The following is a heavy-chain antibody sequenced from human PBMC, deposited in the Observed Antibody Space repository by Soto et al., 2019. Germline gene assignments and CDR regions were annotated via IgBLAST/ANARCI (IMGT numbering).Heavy chain of an antibody. V-gene: IGHV3-23*01. CDR2: ISGSGSST. CDR1: GFTFSRHP. Sequence: GGSLRLSCAASGFTFSRHPMTWVRQAPGKGLQWVSSISGSGSSTYYADSVKGRFTISRDSSKNTVDLEMNSLRAEDTAVYYCAKAHFDFWSGYYGDFYYYAMDVWGQGTTVTV. J-gene: IGHJ6*02. CDR3: AKAHFDFWSGYYGDFYYYAMDV. D-gene: IGHD3-3*01.